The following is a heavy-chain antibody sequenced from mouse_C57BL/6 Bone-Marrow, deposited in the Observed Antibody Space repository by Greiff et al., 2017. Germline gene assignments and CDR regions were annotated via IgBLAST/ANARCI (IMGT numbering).Heavy chain of an antibody. J-gene: IGHJ4*01. V-gene: IGHV1-64*01. CDR2: IHPNSGST. D-gene: IGHD3-3*01. CDR1: GYTFTSYW. CDR3: AGCSPYAMDY. Sequence: QVQLQQPGAELVKPGASVKLSCKASGYTFTSYWMHWVKQRPGQGLEWIGMIHPNSGSTNYNEKFKSKATLTVDKSSSIAYMQLSSLTSEDSAVYYCAGCSPYAMDYWGQGTSVTVSS.